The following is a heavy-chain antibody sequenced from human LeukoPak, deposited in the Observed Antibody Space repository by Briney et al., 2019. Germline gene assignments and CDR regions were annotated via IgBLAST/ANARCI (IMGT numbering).Heavy chain of an antibody. J-gene: IGHJ4*02. CDR2: IYHSGST. V-gene: IGHV4-39*07. CDR1: GGSISSSSYY. Sequence: SETLSLTCTVSGGSISSSSYYWGWIRQPPGKGLEWIGYIYHSGSTYYNPSLKSRVTISVDRSKDQFSLKLSSVTAADTAVYYCARVSCSSTSCYTYAYYFDYWGQGTLVTVSS. CDR3: ARVSCSSTSCYTYAYYFDY. D-gene: IGHD2-2*02.